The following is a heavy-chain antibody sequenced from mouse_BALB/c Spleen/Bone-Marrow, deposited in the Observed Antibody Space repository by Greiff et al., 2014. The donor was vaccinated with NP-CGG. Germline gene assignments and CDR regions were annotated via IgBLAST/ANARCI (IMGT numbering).Heavy chain of an antibody. J-gene: IGHJ4*01. CDR3: ARSNYVGYYAMDY. CDR2: ISSDSSTI. CDR1: GFTFSSFG. Sequence: VQLKESGGGLVQPGGSRKLSCAASGFTFSSFGIHWVRQAPEKGLEGVAYISSDSSTIYYADTVKGRFTISRDNPKNTLFLQMTSLRSEDTAMYYCARSNYVGYYAMDYWGQGTSVTVSS. V-gene: IGHV5-17*02. D-gene: IGHD1-1*01.